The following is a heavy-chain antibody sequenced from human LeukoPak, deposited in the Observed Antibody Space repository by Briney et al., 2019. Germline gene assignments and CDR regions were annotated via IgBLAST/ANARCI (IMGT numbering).Heavy chain of an antibody. J-gene: IGHJ5*02. CDR3: ARVSGYSSSWSWFDP. CDR2: IYSGGST. D-gene: IGHD6-13*01. V-gene: IGHV3-53*01. CDR1: GFTFSSYS. Sequence: GGSLRLSCAASGFTFSSYSMNWVRQALGKGLEWVSVIYSGGSTYYADSVKGRFTISRDNSKNTLYLQMNSLRAEDTAVYYCARVSGYSSSWSWFDPWGQGTLVTVSS.